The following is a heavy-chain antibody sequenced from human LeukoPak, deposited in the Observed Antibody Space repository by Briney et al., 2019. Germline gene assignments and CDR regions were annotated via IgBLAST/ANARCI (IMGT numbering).Heavy chain of an antibody. CDR1: GDSVSSNSAA. CDR3: ARVNYDFWSGYYQSYWYFDL. J-gene: IGHJ2*01. D-gene: IGHD3-3*01. Sequence: SQTLSLTCAISGDSVSSNSAAWNWIRQSPSRGLEWLGRTYYRSKWYNDYAVSVKSRITINPDTSKNQFSLQLNSVTPEDTAVYYCARVNYDFWSGYYQSYWYFDLWGRGTLVTVSS. V-gene: IGHV6-1*01. CDR2: TYYRSKWYN.